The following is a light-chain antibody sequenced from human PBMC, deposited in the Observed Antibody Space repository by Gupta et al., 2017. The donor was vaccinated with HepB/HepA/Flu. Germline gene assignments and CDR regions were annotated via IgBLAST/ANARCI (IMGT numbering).Light chain of an antibody. CDR2: GAS. CDR3: QQYGSSPPKT. J-gene: IGKJ2*01. Sequence: EIVLTQSPGTLCLSTGERATLSCRASQSVSSSYLAWYQHKPGQAPRLLIYGASSRATGIPDRFSGSGSGTDFTLTISRLEPEDFAVYYCQQYGSSPPKTFGQGTKLEIK. V-gene: IGKV3-20*01. CDR1: QSVSSSY.